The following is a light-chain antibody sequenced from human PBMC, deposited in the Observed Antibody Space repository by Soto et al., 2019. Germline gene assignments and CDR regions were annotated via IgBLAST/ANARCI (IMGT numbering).Light chain of an antibody. V-gene: IGKV1-5*03. CDR1: QTISSW. J-gene: IGKJ1*01. CDR2: KAS. CDR3: QHYNSYSEA. Sequence: DIQMTQSPSTLAPSVGDTLARTCRASQTISSWLAWYQQKPGKAPKLLIYKASTLKSGVPSRFSGSGSGTEFTLTISSLQPDDFATYYCQHYNSYSEAFGQGTKVDIK.